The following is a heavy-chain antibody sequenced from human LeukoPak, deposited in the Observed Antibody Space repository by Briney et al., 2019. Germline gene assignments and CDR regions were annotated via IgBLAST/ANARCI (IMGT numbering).Heavy chain of an antibody. CDR3: ARDSERHTGDCVY. CDR1: GFTVSSNY. V-gene: IGHV3-53*05. D-gene: IGHD2-21*01. Sequence: GGSLRLSCAASGFTVSSNYMSWVRQAPGKGLEWVSVIYSGGSTYYADSVKGRFTISRDNSKNTLYLQMNSLRAEDTAVYYCARDSERHTGDCVYWGQGTLVTVSS. CDR2: IYSGGST. J-gene: IGHJ4*02.